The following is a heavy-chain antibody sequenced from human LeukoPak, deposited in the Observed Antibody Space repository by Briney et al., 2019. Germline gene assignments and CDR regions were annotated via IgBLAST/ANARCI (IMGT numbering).Heavy chain of an antibody. J-gene: IGHJ6*02. CDR3: ARLVGRGDSSARGFDGMDV. Sequence: ASVKVSCKASGYTFTSYYMHWVRQAPGQGLEWMGIINPSGGSTSYAQKFQGRVTMTRDTSTSTVYMELSSLRSEDTAVYYCARLVGRGDSSARGFDGMDVWGQGTTVTVSS. D-gene: IGHD3-22*01. CDR2: INPSGGST. CDR1: GYTFTSYY. V-gene: IGHV1-46*01.